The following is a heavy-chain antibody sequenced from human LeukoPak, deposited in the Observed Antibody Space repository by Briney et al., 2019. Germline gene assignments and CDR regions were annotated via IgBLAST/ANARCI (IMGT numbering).Heavy chain of an antibody. J-gene: IGHJ4*02. D-gene: IGHD5-18*01. CDR1: GFTFSSYE. CDR3: ARDLRIQLWSRPFDY. Sequence: PGGSLRLSCAASGFTFSSYEMNWVRQAPGKGLEWVSYISSSGSTIYYADSVKGRFTISRDNAKNSLYLQMNSLRAEDTAVYYCARDLRIQLWSRPFDYWGQGTLVTVSS. V-gene: IGHV3-48*03. CDR2: ISSSGSTI.